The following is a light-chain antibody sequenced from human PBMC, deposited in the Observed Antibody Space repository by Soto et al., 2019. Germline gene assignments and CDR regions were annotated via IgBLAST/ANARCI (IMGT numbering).Light chain of an antibody. CDR3: QQYNTYSYT. Sequence: DIQMTQSPSTLSASVGDRVTITCRASQSVSSWLAWYQQKPGKAPKLLIYGASTLESGVPSRFSGSGSGTDFILPISSLQPDDFATYYCQQYNTYSYTFGQGTKLEIK. CDR2: GAS. V-gene: IGKV1-5*01. J-gene: IGKJ2*01. CDR1: QSVSSW.